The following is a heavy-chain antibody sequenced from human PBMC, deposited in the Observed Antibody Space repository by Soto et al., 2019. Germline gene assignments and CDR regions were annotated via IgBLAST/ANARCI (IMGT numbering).Heavy chain of an antibody. CDR3: ARYEVYDILTGYYSLRYYGMDV. J-gene: IGHJ6*02. V-gene: IGHV1-8*01. D-gene: IGHD3-9*01. CDR2: MNPNSGNT. CDR1: GYTFTSYD. Sequence: QVQLVQSGAEVKKPGASVKVSCKASGYTFTSYDINWVRQATGQGLEWMGWMNPNSGNTGYAQKLQGRVTMTRNTSISTAYMELSSLRSEDTAVYYCARYEVYDILTGYYSLRYYGMDVWGQGTTVTVSS.